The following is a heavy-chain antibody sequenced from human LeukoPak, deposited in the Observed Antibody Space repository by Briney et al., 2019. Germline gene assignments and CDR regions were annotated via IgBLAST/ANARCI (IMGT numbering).Heavy chain of an antibody. CDR3: ARENTMIVVLDY. D-gene: IGHD3-22*01. CDR1: GFTFSSYW. CDR2: IKQDGSEK. J-gene: IGHJ4*02. V-gene: IGHV3-7*01. Sequence: PGGSLRLSCAASGFTFSSYWMGWVRQAPGKGLEWMANIKQDGSEKYCVDSVKGRFTISRDNAKNSLYLQMNSLRAEDTAVYYCARENTMIVVLDYWGQGTLVTVSS.